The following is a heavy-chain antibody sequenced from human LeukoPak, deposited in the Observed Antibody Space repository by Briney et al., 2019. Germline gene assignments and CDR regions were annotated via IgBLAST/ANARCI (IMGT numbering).Heavy chain of an antibody. CDR3: ARANMITFGGVIVLDAFDI. Sequence: GASVKVSCKASGYTFTSYGISWVRQAPVQGLEWMGGISAYNGNTNSAQKLQGGVTMTTDTSTSTAYMELRSLRSDDTAVYYCARANMITFGGVIVLDAFDIWGRGTMVTVSS. CDR1: GYTFTSYG. D-gene: IGHD3-16*02. CDR2: ISAYNGNT. V-gene: IGHV1-18*01. J-gene: IGHJ3*02.